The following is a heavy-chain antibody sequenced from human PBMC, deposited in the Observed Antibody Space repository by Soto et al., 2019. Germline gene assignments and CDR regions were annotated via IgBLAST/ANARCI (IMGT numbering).Heavy chain of an antibody. V-gene: IGHV4-4*02. CDR2: AYHSGST. J-gene: IGHJ4*02. CDR3: ARNPPSSYYGGSGTFDY. D-gene: IGHD3-22*01. Sequence: QVQLQESGPGLVRPSGTLSLTCAVSGGFISSNYWWSWVRQTPGKGLEWSGDAYHSGSTKYNPSLKSRVSISVDKSKNQFSLKLTSVTAADTAVYYCARNPPSSYYGGSGTFDYWGQGTLVTISS. CDR1: GGFISSNYW.